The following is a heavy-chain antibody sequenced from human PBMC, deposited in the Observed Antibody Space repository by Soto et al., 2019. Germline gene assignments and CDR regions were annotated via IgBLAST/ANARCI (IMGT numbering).Heavy chain of an antibody. CDR3: ARCDGSAIYSFFFAY. CDR1: GFTVSSNY. V-gene: IGHV3-66*01. D-gene: IGHD3-10*01. J-gene: IGHJ4*02. Sequence: GGSLRLSCAASGFTVSSNYMSWVRQAPWKGLEWVSAIYSGGSTYYADSVKGRFTISRDNSRNTLYLQMNSLRAEDTAVYFCARCDGSAIYSFFFAYWGQGTPVTVSS. CDR2: IYSGGST.